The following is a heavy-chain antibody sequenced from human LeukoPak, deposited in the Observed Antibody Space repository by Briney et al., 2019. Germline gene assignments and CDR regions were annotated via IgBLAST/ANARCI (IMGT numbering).Heavy chain of an antibody. CDR1: GDSVSSNSDT. Sequence: SQTLSHTCAISGDSVSSNSDTWNWIRQSPSRGLEWLGRTYYRSKWYKYYAVSVKGRITINPDTSKNQFSLQLNSVTPEDTAVYYCARGPSYFQHWGQGTLVTVSS. CDR3: ARGPSYFQH. CDR2: TYYRSKWYK. V-gene: IGHV6-1*01. J-gene: IGHJ1*01.